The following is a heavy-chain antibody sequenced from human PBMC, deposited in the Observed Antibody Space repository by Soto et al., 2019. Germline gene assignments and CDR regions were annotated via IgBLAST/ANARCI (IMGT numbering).Heavy chain of an antibody. CDR2: IYAPGST. J-gene: IGHJ4*01. Sequence: PGGSLRLSCAASGFSISSYYLSWVRQAPGKGLEWVSTIYAPGSTNYADSVKGQFTISKDNPRNTVYLQMNRLRADDTAVYFCARGRGIGNSYFFDYWGHGALVTVSS. CDR3: ARGRGIGNSYFFDY. CDR1: GFSISSYY. D-gene: IGHD1-7*01. V-gene: IGHV3-53*01.